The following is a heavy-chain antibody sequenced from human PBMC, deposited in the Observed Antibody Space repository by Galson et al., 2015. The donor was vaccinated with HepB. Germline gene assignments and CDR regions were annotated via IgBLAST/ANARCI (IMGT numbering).Heavy chain of an antibody. CDR1: GFTFSNYW. CDR3: GKSASVCSPATCIGLDV. J-gene: IGHJ6*02. D-gene: IGHD2-15*01. CDR2: IKQDGSEK. V-gene: IGHV3-7*01. Sequence: SLRLSCAASGFTFSNYWMTWVRQSPGKGLEWVGNIKQDGSEKFYVESVKGRFTISRDNAKNSLYLQMNSLRAEDTAVYYCGKSASVCSPATCIGLDVWGPGTTVTVSS.